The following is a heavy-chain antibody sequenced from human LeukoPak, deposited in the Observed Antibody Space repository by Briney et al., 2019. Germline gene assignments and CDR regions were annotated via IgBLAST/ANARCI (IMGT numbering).Heavy chain of an antibody. CDR1: GFTFSSYA. D-gene: IGHD3-10*01. CDR3: AKVGGSGSYYKSYFDY. Sequence: GGSLRLSCAASGFTFSSYAMSWVRRAPGKGLEWVSAISGSGGSTYYADSVKGRFTISRDNSKNTLYLQMNSLRAEDTAVYYCAKVGGSGSYYKSYFDYWGQGTLVTVSS. CDR2: ISGSGGST. V-gene: IGHV3-23*01. J-gene: IGHJ4*02.